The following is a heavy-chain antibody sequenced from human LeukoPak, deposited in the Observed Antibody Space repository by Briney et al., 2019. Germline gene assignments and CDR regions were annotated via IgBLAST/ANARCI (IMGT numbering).Heavy chain of an antibody. Sequence: SETLSLTCTVSGGSINNYYWSWIRQPAGKGLEWIGHIYSSGSISYNPSLKSRVTMSVDTSKKQFSLRLSSVTAADTAVYYCARTPIYYFDNSGYYNWGQGTLVTVSS. V-gene: IGHV4-4*07. CDR2: IYSSGSI. CDR1: GGSINNYY. J-gene: IGHJ4*02. D-gene: IGHD3-22*01. CDR3: ARTPIYYFDNSGYYN.